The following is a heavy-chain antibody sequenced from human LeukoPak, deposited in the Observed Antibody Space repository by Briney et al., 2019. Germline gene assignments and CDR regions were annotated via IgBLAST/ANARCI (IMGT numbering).Heavy chain of an antibody. CDR2: ISAYNGNT. Sequence: ASVKVSCKASGYTFTSYGISWVRQAPGQGLEWMGWISAYNGNTNYAQKLQGRVTMTTDTSTSTAYMELRSLRSDDTALYYCARGRDGQDVFEFDYWGQGTLVTVSS. CDR3: ARGRDGQDVFEFDY. V-gene: IGHV1-18*01. J-gene: IGHJ4*02. CDR1: GYTFTSYG. D-gene: IGHD5-24*01.